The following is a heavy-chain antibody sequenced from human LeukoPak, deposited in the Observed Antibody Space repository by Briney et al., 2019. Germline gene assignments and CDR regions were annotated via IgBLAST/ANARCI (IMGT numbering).Heavy chain of an antibody. V-gene: IGHV4-59*01. J-gene: IGHJ4*02. D-gene: IGHD5-18*01. CDR1: GGSISSYY. CDR2: IYYSGST. Sequence: SSETLSLTCTVSGGSISSYYWSWIRQPPGKGLEWIGYIYYSGSTNYNPSLKSRVTISVDTSKNQFSLKLSSVTAADTAVYYCARGASVDTAMVSYWGQGTLVTVSS. CDR3: ARGASVDTAMVSY.